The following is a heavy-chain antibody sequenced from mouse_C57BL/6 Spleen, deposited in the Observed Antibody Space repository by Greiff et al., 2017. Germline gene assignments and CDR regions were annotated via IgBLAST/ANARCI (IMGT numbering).Heavy chain of an antibody. CDR1: GYTFTSYW. CDR3: ARWHYGSSYYYFDY. CDR2: IDPSASYT. D-gene: IGHD1-1*01. Sequence: QVQLQQPGAELVRPGTSVKLSCKASGYTFTSYWMHWVKQRPGQGLEWIGVIDPSASYTNYNQKFKGKATLTVDTSSSTAYMQLSSLTSEDSAVYYCARWHYGSSYYYFDYWGQGTTLTVSS. J-gene: IGHJ2*01. V-gene: IGHV1-59*01.